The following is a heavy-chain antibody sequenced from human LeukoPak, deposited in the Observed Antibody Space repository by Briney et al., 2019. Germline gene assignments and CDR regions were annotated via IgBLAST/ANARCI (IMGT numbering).Heavy chain of an antibody. V-gene: IGHV3-48*04. J-gene: IGHJ6*03. CDR2: ISSSSTTI. CDR3: ARGSQGNWNYAHYYYYMDV. CDR1: GITFSGYS. Sequence: GGSLRLSCAASGITFSGYSMNWVRQAPGKGLEWVSYISSSSTTISYADSVKGRFTISRDVAKNSLYLQMNSLRAEDTAVYYCARGSQGNWNYAHYYYYMDVWGKGTTVTVSS. D-gene: IGHD1-7*01.